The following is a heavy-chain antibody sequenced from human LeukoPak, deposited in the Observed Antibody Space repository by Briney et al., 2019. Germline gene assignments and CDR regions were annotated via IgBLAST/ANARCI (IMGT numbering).Heavy chain of an antibody. CDR3: ARDPYSSGVNWFDP. V-gene: IGHV3-33*01. Sequence: GRSLRLSCAASGFTFSSYGMHWVRQAPGKGLEWVAVIWYDGSNKYYADSVKGRFTISRDNSKNTLYLQMSSLRAEDTAVYYCARDPYSSGVNWFDPWGQGTLVTVSS. J-gene: IGHJ5*02. CDR2: IWYDGSNK. CDR1: GFTFSSYG. D-gene: IGHD6-25*01.